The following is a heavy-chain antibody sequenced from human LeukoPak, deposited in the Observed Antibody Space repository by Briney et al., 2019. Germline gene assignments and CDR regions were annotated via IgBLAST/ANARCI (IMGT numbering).Heavy chain of an antibody. CDR2: ISYDGSNK. J-gene: IGHJ4*02. D-gene: IGHD2-2*01. Sequence: GRSLRLSCAASGFTFSSYGMHWVRQAPGKGLEWVAVISYDGSNKYYADSVKGRFTISRDNSKNTLYLQMNSLRAEDTAVYYYAKGGYCSSTSCYALDYWGQGTLVTVSS. CDR1: GFTFSSYG. CDR3: AKGGYCSSTSCYALDY. V-gene: IGHV3-30*18.